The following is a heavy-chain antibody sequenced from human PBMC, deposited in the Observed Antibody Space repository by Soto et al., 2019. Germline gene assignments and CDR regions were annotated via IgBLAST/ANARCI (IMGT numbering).Heavy chain of an antibody. CDR3: ARPAFGDYWYFDL. D-gene: IGHD4-17*01. J-gene: IGHJ2*01. V-gene: IGHV1-69*08. CDR1: GGPFSSHT. CDR2: IIPALGTT. Sequence: QDQLVQSGAEVKKPGSSVKVSCKAFGGPFSSHTFSWVRQAPGQGLEWMGRIIPALGTTTYAQKFQGRVTITADESVTTVYMELNSLRTEDPAVYYCARPAFGDYWYFDLWGRGTLVTVSS.